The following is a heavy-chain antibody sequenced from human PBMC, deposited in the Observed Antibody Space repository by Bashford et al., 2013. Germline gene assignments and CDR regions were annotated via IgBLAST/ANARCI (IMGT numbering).Heavy chain of an antibody. CDR3: AKRTSSTNWSFDY. V-gene: IGHV3-30*18. J-gene: IGHJ4*02. Sequence: VRQAPGKGLEWVAVISFDGSNTFYAESVRGRFTISRDNSKSTLFLQMNSLRAEDTAVYYCAKRTSSTNWSFDYWGQGTLVTVSS. D-gene: IGHD2-2*01. CDR2: ISFDGSNT.